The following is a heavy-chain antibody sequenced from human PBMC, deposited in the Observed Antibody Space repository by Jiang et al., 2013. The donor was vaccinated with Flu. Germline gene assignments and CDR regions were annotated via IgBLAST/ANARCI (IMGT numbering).Heavy chain of an antibody. J-gene: IGHJ6*02. D-gene: IGHD3-9*01. CDR1: GDSVSSNSAA. V-gene: IGHV6-1*01. Sequence: GDSVSSNSAAWNWIRQSPSRGLEWLGRTYYRSKWYNDYAVSVKSRITINPGTSKNQFSLQLNSVTPEDTAVYYCARGRYDILTGYPYGMDVWGQGTTVTVSS. CDR3: ARGRYDILTGYPYGMDV. CDR2: TYYRSKWYN.